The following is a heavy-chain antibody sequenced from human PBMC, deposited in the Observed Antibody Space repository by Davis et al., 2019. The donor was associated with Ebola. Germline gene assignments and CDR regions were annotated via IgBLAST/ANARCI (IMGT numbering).Heavy chain of an antibody. CDR3: ALEWWNNWFDP. D-gene: IGHD3-3*01. CDR1: GFTFNNHW. J-gene: IGHJ5*02. CDR2: INSDGSST. V-gene: IGHV3-74*01. Sequence: PGGSLRLSCAASGFTFNNHWMHWVRQAPGKGLVWVSRINSDGSSTNYADSVKGRFTISRDNAKNTLYLQMNSLRAEDTAVYYCALEWWNNWFDPWGQGTLVTVSS.